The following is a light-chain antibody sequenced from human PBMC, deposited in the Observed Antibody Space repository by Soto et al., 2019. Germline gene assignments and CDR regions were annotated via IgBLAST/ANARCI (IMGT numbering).Light chain of an antibody. Sequence: QSALAQPASVSGSPGQSITISCTGTSSDVGRYNLVSWYQQLPDKAPKLIIYEDNKRPSGISDRFSASKSGNTASLTISGLQAEDEADYYCCSHAGCGTVLFGGGTKLTVL. CDR2: EDN. CDR3: CSHAGCGTVL. V-gene: IGLV2-23*01. CDR1: SSDVGRYNL. J-gene: IGLJ2*01.